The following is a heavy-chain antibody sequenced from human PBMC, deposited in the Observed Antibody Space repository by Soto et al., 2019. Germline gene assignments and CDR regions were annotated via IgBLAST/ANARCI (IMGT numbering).Heavy chain of an antibody. Sequence: HGESRKICCQGSEDAFSTYCSAWLRHMPEKGLEWMGIIYPGDSDTRYSPSFQGQVTISVDKSTTTPYLHWSSLKASDTAMYDCVCCGTLSRRDAFSVSGDGTMLIVS. CDR1: EDAFSTYC. J-gene: IGHJ3*01. D-gene: IGHD1-26*01. V-gene: IGHV5-51*01. CDR3: VCCGTLSRRDAFSV. CDR2: IYPGDSDT.